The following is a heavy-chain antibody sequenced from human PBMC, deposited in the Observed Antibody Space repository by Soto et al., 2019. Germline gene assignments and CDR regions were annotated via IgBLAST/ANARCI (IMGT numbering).Heavy chain of an antibody. CDR2: IFYSGIT. CDR3: ARLPGPTIRRYYYFGIDV. Sequence: PSETLSLTCTVSGGSITSRGYYWSWIRQHPGKGLEWIGNIFYSGITYYNPSLQSRVNISLDASKDLFSLKLTSVTAADTAVYFCARLPGPTIRRYYYFGIDVWGQGTTVTVSS. J-gene: IGHJ6*02. D-gene: IGHD2-2*01. CDR1: GGSITSRGYY. V-gene: IGHV4-31*03.